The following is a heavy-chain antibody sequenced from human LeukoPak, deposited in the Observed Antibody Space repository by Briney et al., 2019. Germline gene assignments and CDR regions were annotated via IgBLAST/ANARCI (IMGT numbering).Heavy chain of an antibody. CDR3: ASPTRRDGYNLDY. CDR2: ISYDGSNK. V-gene: IGHV3-30-3*01. D-gene: IGHD5-24*01. CDR1: GFTFGSYA. Sequence: GGSLRLSCAASGFTFGSYAMHWVRQAPGKGLEWVAVISYDGSNKYYADSVKGRFTISRDNSKNTLYLQMNSLRAEDTAVYYCASPTRRDGYNLDYWGQGTLVTVSS. J-gene: IGHJ4*02.